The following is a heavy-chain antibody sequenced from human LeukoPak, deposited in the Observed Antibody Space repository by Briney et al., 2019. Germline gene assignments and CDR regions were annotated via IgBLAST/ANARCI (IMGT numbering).Heavy chain of an antibody. J-gene: IGHJ6*03. CDR1: GGSISSSSYY. CDR3: ARTQLATAMARNGDYYYYYYMDV. D-gene: IGHD5-18*01. CDR2: IYYSGST. V-gene: IGHV4-39*01. Sequence: NPSETLSLTCTVSGGSISSSSYYWGWIRQPPGKGLEWIGSIYYSGSTYYNPSLKSRVTISVDTSKNQFSLKLSSVAAADTAVYYCARTQLATAMARNGDYYYYYYMDVWGKGTTVTVSS.